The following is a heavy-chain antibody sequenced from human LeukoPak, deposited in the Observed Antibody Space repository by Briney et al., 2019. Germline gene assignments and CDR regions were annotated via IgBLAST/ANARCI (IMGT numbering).Heavy chain of an antibody. CDR2: FIPIFGTA. CDR1: GGTFSSYA. Sequence: GASVKVSCKASGGTFSSYAISWVRQAPGQGLEWMGGFIPIFGTANYAQKFQGRVTITTDESTSTAYMELSSLRSEDTAVYYCARGITEYFDWLYFDYWGQGTLVTVSS. D-gene: IGHD3-9*01. CDR3: ARGITEYFDWLYFDY. J-gene: IGHJ4*02. V-gene: IGHV1-69*05.